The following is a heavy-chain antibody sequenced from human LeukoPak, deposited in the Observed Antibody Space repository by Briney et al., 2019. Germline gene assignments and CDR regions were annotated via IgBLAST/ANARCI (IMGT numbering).Heavy chain of an antibody. V-gene: IGHV3-21*04. D-gene: IGHD3-10*01. CDR1: GFTFSSYS. J-gene: IGHJ3*02. Sequence: GGSLRLSCAASGFTFSSYSMNWVRQAPGKGLEWVSSISSSSSYIYYADSVKGRFTISRDNSKNTLYLQMNSLRAEDTAVYYCARATYYYASGSYYFYAFDMWGQGTMVTVSS. CDR3: ARATYYYASGSYYFYAFDM. CDR2: ISSSSSYI.